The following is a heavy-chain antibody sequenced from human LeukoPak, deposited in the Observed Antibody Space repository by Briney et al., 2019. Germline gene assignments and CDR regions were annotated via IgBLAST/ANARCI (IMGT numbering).Heavy chain of an antibody. J-gene: IGHJ4*02. V-gene: IGHV4-34*01. CDR2: INHSGST. Sequence: SETLSLTCAVYGGSFSGYYWSWLRQPPGKGLEWIGEINHSGSTNYNPSLKSRVTISVDTSKNQFSLKLSSVTAADTAVYYCARHGERYSSGWYRGVDYWGQGTLVTVSS. CDR1: GGSFSGYY. D-gene: IGHD6-19*01. CDR3: ARHGERYSSGWYRGVDY.